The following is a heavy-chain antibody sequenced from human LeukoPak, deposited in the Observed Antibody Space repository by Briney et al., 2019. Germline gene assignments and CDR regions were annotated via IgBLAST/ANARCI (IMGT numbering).Heavy chain of an antibody. D-gene: IGHD1-26*01. J-gene: IGHJ4*02. V-gene: IGHV1-46*01. Sequence: ASVKVSCKASGYTFTSYYMHWVRQAPGQGLEWMGIINPSRGSTSYAQKFQGRVTMPRDTSTSTVDMELSSLRSEDTAVYYCARGRWEIRDYFEYWGQGTLVIVSS. CDR1: GYTFTSYY. CDR3: ARGRWEIRDYFEY. CDR2: INPSRGST.